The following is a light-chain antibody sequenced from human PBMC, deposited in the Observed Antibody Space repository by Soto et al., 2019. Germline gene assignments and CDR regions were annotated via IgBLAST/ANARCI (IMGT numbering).Light chain of an antibody. CDR1: HNIGNN. Sequence: VVLTQSPATLSVSPGETATFSCRASHNIGNNLAWYQHKPGQAPRLLISYASSGATGIPGRFSGSGSGTEFALTISSLQSEDSAGYYCQLYGGSHMFSFGQGTKLQIK. J-gene: IGKJ2*01. CDR2: YAS. V-gene: IGKV3-15*01. CDR3: QLYGGSHMFS.